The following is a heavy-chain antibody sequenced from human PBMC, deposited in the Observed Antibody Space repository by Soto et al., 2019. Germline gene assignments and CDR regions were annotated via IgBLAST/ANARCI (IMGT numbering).Heavy chain of an antibody. CDR1: GFTFSSYG. D-gene: IGHD2-2*01. CDR2: ISYDGSNK. CDR3: AKDFITDIVVVPAAMLFDY. Sequence: QVQLVESGGGVVQPGRSLRLSCAASGFTFSSYGMHWVRQAPGKGLEWVAVISYDGSNKYYADSVKGRFTISRDNSKNTLYLQMNSLRAEDTAVYYCAKDFITDIVVVPAAMLFDYWGQGTLVTVSS. V-gene: IGHV3-30*18. J-gene: IGHJ4*02.